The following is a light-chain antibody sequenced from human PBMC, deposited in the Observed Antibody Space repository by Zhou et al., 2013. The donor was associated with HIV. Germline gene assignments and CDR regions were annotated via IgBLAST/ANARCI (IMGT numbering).Light chain of an antibody. J-gene: IGKJ2*01. CDR2: AA. V-gene: IGKV1-27*01. Sequence: DIQMTQSPSSLSASVGVRVTITCRASQGINNLLACYQQKPRKVPQVLIYAASGVPSRFSGGGSGADFTLTINSLQPEDFATYFCQQSYSVPPTFGQGTKLEI. CDR3: QQSYSVPPT. CDR1: QGINNL.